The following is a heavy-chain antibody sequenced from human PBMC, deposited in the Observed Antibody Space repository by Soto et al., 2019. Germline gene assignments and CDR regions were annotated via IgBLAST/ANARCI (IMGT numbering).Heavy chain of an antibody. CDR3: AKDLGAVAPYNYYYYGMDV. D-gene: IGHD6-19*01. CDR2: ISYDGSNK. V-gene: IGHV3-30*18. CDR1: GFTFSGYG. Sequence: PGGSLRLSCAASGFTFSGYGMHWVRQAPGKGLEWVALISYDGSNKYYADSVKGRFTISRDNSKNTLYLQMNSLRAEDTAVYYCAKDLGAVAPYNYYYYGMDVWGQGTTVTVSS. J-gene: IGHJ6*02.